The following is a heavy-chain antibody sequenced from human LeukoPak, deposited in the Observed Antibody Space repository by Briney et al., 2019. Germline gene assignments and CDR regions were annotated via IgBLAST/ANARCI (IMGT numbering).Heavy chain of an antibody. V-gene: IGHV4-4*07. J-gene: IGHJ4*02. CDR2: IYTSGSP. Sequence: SETLALTCTVSGGSISSNSWRWIRQPAGKGLEWIGHIYTSGSPNYNPSLRSRVTMSVDTSKNQISLKLSSVTAADTAVYYCARGSEQWLTYFDYWGQGTLVTVSS. D-gene: IGHD6-19*01. CDR1: GGSISSNS. CDR3: ARGSEQWLTYFDY.